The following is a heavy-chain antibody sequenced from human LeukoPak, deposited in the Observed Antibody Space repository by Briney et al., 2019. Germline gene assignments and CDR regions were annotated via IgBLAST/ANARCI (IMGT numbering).Heavy chain of an antibody. Sequence: ASVKVSCQASGGTFSRYAIRWVRQAPGQGLAWMGGIIPIFGTANYAQKFQGRVTITADESTSTAYMELGSLRSEDTAVYYCACTDYDSSGYSPDEAGDIWGQGTMVTVSS. V-gene: IGHV1-69*13. J-gene: IGHJ3*02. CDR1: GGTFSRYA. CDR3: ACTDYDSSGYSPDEAGDI. CDR2: IIPIFGTA. D-gene: IGHD3-22*01.